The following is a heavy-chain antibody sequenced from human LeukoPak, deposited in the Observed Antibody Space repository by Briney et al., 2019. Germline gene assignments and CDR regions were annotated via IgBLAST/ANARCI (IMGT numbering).Heavy chain of an antibody. D-gene: IGHD5-18*01. CDR1: GDSVSSNSAA. J-gene: IGHJ6*03. CDR2: TYYRSKWYN. V-gene: IGHV6-1*01. CDR3: ARATTGYSPVLWPGYYYYYMDV. Sequence: SQTLSLTCAISGDSVSSNSAAWNWIRQSPSRGLEWLGRTYYRSKWYNDYAVSVKSRITINPDTSKNQFSLQLNSVTPEDTAVYYCARATTGYSPVLWPGYYYYYMDVWGKGTTVTVSS.